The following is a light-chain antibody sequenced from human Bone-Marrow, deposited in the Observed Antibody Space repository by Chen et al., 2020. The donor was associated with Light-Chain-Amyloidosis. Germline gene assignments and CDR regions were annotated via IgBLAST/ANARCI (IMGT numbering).Light chain of an antibody. J-gene: IGLJ2*01. Sequence: SYELTQPPSVSVSTGQTARITCSGDDLPTKYAYWYQQKPGQAPALVIHRDTERPSGISERFSGSSSGTTATLTISVVQAEDDADYHCQSADSSGTYEVIFGGGTKLTVL. CDR2: RDT. CDR1: DLPTKY. V-gene: IGLV3-25*03. CDR3: QSADSSGTYEVI.